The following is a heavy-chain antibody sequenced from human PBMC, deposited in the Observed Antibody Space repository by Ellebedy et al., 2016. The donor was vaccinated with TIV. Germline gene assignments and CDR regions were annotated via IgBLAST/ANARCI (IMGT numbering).Heavy chain of an antibody. J-gene: IGHJ5*02. CDR2: IRYDGSNK. Sequence: GESLKISCAAPGFTFSSYGMHWVRQAPGKGLEWVAFIRYDGSNKYYADSVKGRFTISRDNSKNTLYLQMNSLRAEDTAVYYCAKDPSTVTTSWFDPWGQGTLVTVSS. D-gene: IGHD4-17*01. V-gene: IGHV3-30*02. CDR3: AKDPSTVTTSWFDP. CDR1: GFTFSSYG.